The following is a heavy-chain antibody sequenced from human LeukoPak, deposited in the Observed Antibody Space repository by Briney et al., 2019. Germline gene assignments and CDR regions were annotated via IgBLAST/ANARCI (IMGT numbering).Heavy chain of an antibody. CDR1: GFTLSSSSYG. Sequence: PGGSLRLSCAASGFTLSSSSYGMHWVRQAPGKGLEWVAMISYDGGSTYYADSVKGRFIISRDNAKNSLYLRMNSLRAEDTAVYYCARELLSLDYWGQGTLVTVSS. V-gene: IGHV3-30*03. J-gene: IGHJ4*02. D-gene: IGHD2-21*01. CDR3: ARELLSLDY. CDR2: ISYDGGST.